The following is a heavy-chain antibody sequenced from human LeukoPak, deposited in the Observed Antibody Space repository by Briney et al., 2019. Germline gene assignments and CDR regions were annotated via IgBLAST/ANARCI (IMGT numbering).Heavy chain of an antibody. J-gene: IGHJ4*02. CDR2: ISSSSSYI. V-gene: IGHV3-21*01. CDR1: GFTFSSYA. CDR3: ARLEGNYYFDY. Sequence: GGSLRLSCAASGFTFSSYAMSWVRQAPGKGLEWVSSISSSSSYIYYADSVKGRFTISRDNAKNSLYLQMNSLRAEDTAVYYCARLEGNYYFDYWGQGTLVTVSS. D-gene: IGHD4-23*01.